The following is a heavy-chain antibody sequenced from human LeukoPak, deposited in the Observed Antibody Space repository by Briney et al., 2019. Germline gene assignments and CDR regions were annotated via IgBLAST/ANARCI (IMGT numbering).Heavy chain of an antibody. CDR3: ARDHSSGWFDY. V-gene: IGHV4-34*01. J-gene: IGHJ4*02. CDR2: INHSGST. Sequence: PSETLSLTCAVYGGSFSGYYWSWIRQPPGKGLEWIGEINHSGSTNYNPSLKSRVTISVDTSKNQFSLKLSSVTAADTAVYYCARDHSSGWFDYWGQGTLVTVSS. D-gene: IGHD6-19*01. CDR1: GGSFSGYY.